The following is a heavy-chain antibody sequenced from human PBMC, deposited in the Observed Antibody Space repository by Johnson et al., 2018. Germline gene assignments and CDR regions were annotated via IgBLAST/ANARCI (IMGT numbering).Heavy chain of an antibody. CDR1: GFTVSSNY. D-gene: IGHD3-22*01. V-gene: IGHV3-53*02. J-gene: IGHJ2*01. CDR2: IYSGGST. Sequence: EVQLVETGGGLIQPGGSXRLSCAASGFTVSSNYMSWVRQAPGKGLEWVSVIYSGGSTYYADSVKGRFTISRDNSKNTLYLKMKSLRAEDTAVYYCARVSDSSGYPYWYFDLWGRGTLVTVSS. CDR3: ARVSDSSGYPYWYFDL.